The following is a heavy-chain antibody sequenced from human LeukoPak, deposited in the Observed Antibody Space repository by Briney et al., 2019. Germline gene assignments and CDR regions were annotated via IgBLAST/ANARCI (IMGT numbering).Heavy chain of an antibody. CDR2: ISGSGGST. D-gene: IGHD3-22*01. Sequence: GGSLRLSCAASGFTFSSYAMSWVRQAPGKGLEWVSAISGSGGSTHYADSVKGRFTISRDNSKNTLYLQMNSLRAEDTAVYYCAKAPYYYDSSGYYYEGGYFDYWGQGTLVTVSS. CDR3: AKAPYYYDSSGYYYEGGYFDY. CDR1: GFTFSSYA. V-gene: IGHV3-23*01. J-gene: IGHJ4*02.